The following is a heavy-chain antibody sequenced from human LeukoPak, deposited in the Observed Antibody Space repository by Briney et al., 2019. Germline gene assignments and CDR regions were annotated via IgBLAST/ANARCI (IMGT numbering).Heavy chain of an antibody. D-gene: IGHD5-24*01. J-gene: IGHJ4*02. CDR3: ARDGYNQQYFDY. Sequence: SETVSLTCIVSGGSISSSNYYWGWIRQPPGKGLEWIGTIYYTGSTYYNPSLKSRVTISVDTSKNQFSLKLSSVTAADTAVYYCARDGYNQQYFDYWGQGTLVTVSS. V-gene: IGHV4-39*07. CDR1: GGSISSSNYY. CDR2: IYYTGST.